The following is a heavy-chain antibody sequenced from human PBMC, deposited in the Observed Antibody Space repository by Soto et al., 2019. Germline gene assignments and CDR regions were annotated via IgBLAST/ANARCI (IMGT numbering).Heavy chain of an antibody. V-gene: IGHV3-23*01. CDR1: GFTFSSYA. D-gene: IGHD6-19*01. CDR3: AKGLYPGYSSGWYFDY. CDR2: ISGSGGST. Sequence: GGSLRLSCAASGFTFSSYAMSWVRQAPGKGLEWVSAISGSGGSTYYADSVKGRFTISRDNSKNTLYLQMNSLRAEDTAVYYCAKGLYPGYSSGWYFDYWGQGTLVTVSS. J-gene: IGHJ4*02.